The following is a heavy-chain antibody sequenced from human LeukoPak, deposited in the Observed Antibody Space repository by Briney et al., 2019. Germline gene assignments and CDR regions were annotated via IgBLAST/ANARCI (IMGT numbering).Heavy chain of an antibody. CDR3: ARDRGIAAAGSYFDY. Sequence: SVKVSCKASGGTFSSYAISWVRQAPGQGLEWMGGIIPIFGTANCAQKFQGRVTITTDESTSTAYMELSSLRSEDTAVYYCARDRGIAAAGSYFDYWGQGTLVTVSS. D-gene: IGHD6-13*01. J-gene: IGHJ4*02. V-gene: IGHV1-69*05. CDR2: IIPIFGTA. CDR1: GGTFSSYA.